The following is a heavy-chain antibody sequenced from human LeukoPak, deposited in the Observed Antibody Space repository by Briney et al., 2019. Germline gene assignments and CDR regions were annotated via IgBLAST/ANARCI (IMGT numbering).Heavy chain of an antibody. CDR2: IIPIFGTA. V-gene: IGHV1-69*13. Sequence: SVKVSCKASGGTFSSYAISWVRQAPGQGLEWMGGIIPIFGTANYAQKFQGRVTITADESTSTAYMELSSLRSEDTAVYYCASSPIDDFWSGYSLPYDAFDIWGQGTMVTVSS. J-gene: IGHJ3*02. CDR1: GGTFSSYA. CDR3: ASSPIDDFWSGYSLPYDAFDI. D-gene: IGHD3-3*01.